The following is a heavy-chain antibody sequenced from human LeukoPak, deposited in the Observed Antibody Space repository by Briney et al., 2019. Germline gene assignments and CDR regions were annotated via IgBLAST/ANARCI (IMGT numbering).Heavy chain of an antibody. CDR1: GFTFSSYG. J-gene: IGHJ4*02. CDR3: AKDLLWFGELGEYYFDY. V-gene: IGHV3-30*02. Sequence: GGSLRLSCAASGFTFSSYGMHWVRQAPGKGLEWVAFIRYDGSNKYYADPVKGRFTIPRDNSKNTLYLQMNSLRAEDTAVYYCAKDLLWFGELGEYYFDYWGQGTLVTVSS. CDR2: IRYDGSNK. D-gene: IGHD3-10*01.